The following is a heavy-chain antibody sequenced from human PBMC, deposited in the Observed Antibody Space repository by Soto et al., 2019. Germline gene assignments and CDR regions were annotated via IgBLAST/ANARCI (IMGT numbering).Heavy chain of an antibody. Sequence: TGGSLRLSCAVSGFIFSRYSMNWVRQAPGKGLEWVSSIGTSGSYIYDTDSVKGRFTISRDNTKDSLYLQMNSLRAEDTAIYYCARGSAFIGLDYWGQRT. CDR2: IGTSGSYI. CDR3: ARGSAFIGLDY. CDR1: GFIFSRYS. D-gene: IGHD1-26*01. V-gene: IGHV3-21*01. J-gene: IGHJ4*02.